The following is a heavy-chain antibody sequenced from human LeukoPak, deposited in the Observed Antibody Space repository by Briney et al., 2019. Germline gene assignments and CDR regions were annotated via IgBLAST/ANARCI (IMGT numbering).Heavy chain of an antibody. J-gene: IGHJ4*02. Sequence: GGSLRLSCAASGFTFSNAWMSWVRQAPGKGLEWVGRIKSKTVGGTTDYAAPVKGRFTISRDDSKNTLFLQMNSLKTEDTAVYYCITFSMIVVVITTWGQGTLVTVSP. CDR2: IKSKTVGGTT. V-gene: IGHV3-15*01. CDR1: GFTFSNAW. D-gene: IGHD3-22*01. CDR3: ITFSMIVVVITT.